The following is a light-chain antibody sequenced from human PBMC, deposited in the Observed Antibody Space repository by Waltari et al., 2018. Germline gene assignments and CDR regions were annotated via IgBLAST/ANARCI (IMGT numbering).Light chain of an antibody. CDR2: DDS. J-gene: IGLJ2*01. CDR3: QVWDSSTHHVV. CDR1: NIGSKS. Sequence: SYVLTQPPSVSVAPGKTARISCGGNNIGSKSVHWYQQKPGQAPVLVIYDDSDRPSGIPERFSGSNSGNTATLTSSRVEAGDEADYYCQVWDSSTHHVVFGGVTKLTVL. V-gene: IGLV3-21*04.